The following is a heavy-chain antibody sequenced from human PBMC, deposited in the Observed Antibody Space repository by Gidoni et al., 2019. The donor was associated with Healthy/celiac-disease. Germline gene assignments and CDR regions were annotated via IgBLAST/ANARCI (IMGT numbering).Heavy chain of an antibody. CDR1: GFTFSSYS. J-gene: IGHJ4*02. Sequence: EVELVASGGGLVQPGGSLRLSCEASGFTFSSYSMNWVRQAPGKGLEWVSYISSSSSTIYYADSVKGRFTISRDNAKNSLYLQMNSLRAEDTAVYYCARVEMATVWGQGTLVTVSS. CDR3: ARVEMATV. D-gene: IGHD4-4*01. CDR2: ISSSSSTI. V-gene: IGHV3-48*01.